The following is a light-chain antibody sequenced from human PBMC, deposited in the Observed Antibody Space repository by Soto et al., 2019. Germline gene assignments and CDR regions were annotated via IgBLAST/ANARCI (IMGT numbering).Light chain of an antibody. CDR3: QQYDGSPLT. Sequence: SPGTLSLSPGERATLSCRATQSLSINSLAWYQQKPGQSPRLLVYGASTRDTGIPDRFRGSGSGTDFALTISSLEPEDFAMYYCQQYDGSPLTFGPGTKVDIK. CDR2: GAS. J-gene: IGKJ3*01. V-gene: IGKV3-20*01. CDR1: QSLSINS.